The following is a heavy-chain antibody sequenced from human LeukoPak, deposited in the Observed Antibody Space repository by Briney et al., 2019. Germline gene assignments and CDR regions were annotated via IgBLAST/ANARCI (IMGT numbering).Heavy chain of an antibody. Sequence: GESLKISCKGSGYSFTSYWIGWVRQVPGKGLEFMGIIYPHDSDTKYSPSFQGQVTMSVDKSINTAYLQWSGLKASDTAIYYCVRQGGSALPYYFDSWGQGSLVIVSS. CDR3: VRQGGSALPYYFDS. J-gene: IGHJ4*02. CDR1: GYSFTSYW. D-gene: IGHD3-10*01. CDR2: IYPHDSDT. V-gene: IGHV5-51*01.